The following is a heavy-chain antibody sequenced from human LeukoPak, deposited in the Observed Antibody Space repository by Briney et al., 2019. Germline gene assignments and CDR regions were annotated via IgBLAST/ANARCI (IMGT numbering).Heavy chain of an antibody. D-gene: IGHD4-17*01. V-gene: IGHV4-39*01. CDR3: ARHDYGANWFDP. Sequence: SETLSLTCSVPCGSISRSSYYWGWIRQPPGKGLEWIGSIYYSGSTYYNPSLKSRVTTSVDTSKNQFSLKLSSVTAADTAVYYWARHDYGANWFDPWGQGTLVTVSS. CDR1: CGSISRSSYY. CDR2: IYYSGST. J-gene: IGHJ5*02.